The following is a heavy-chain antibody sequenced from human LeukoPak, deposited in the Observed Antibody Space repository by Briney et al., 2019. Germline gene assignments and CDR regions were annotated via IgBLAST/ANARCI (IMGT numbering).Heavy chain of an antibody. J-gene: IGHJ4*02. CDR1: GFTFDDYT. D-gene: IGHD6-19*01. CDR2: IHWDGDDT. V-gene: IGHV3-43*01. Sequence: GGSLRLSCAASGFTFDDYTMHWVRQAPGKGLEWVSLIHWDGDDTYYADSVEGRFTISRDNSKSSLYLQMNSLITEDTALYYCAKDMEDGSGSFDYWGQGTLVTVSS. CDR3: AKDMEDGSGSFDY.